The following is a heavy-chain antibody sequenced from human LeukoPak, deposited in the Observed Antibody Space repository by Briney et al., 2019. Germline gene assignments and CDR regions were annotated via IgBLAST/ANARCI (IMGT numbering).Heavy chain of an antibody. CDR1: GFTFSSYE. CDR2: ISSSGSTI. Sequence: GGSLRRSCAASGFTFSSYEMNWVRQAPGKGLEWVSYISSSGSTIYYADSGKGRFTISRDNAKNSLYLQMNSLRAEDTAVYYCARAQYFDPYGMDVWGQGTTVTVSS. D-gene: IGHD3-9*01. CDR3: ARAQYFDPYGMDV. V-gene: IGHV3-48*03. J-gene: IGHJ6*02.